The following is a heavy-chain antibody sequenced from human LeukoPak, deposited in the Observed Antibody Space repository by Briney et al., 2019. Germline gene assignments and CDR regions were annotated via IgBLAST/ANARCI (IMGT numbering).Heavy chain of an antibody. Sequence: ASVKVSCKASGYTFTSYYMHWVRQAPGQGLEWMGWINPNSGGTNYAQKFQGWVTMTRDTSISTAYMELSRLRSDDTAVYYCARGDPSLDFYYYGMDVWGQGTTVTVSS. V-gene: IGHV1-2*04. D-gene: IGHD2-21*02. CDR2: INPNSGGT. J-gene: IGHJ6*02. CDR3: ARGDPSLDFYYYGMDV. CDR1: GYTFTSYY.